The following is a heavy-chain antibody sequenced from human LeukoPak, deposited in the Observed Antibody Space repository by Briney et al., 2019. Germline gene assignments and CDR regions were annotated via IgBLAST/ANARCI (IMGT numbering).Heavy chain of an antibody. V-gene: IGHV3-23*01. CDR1: GFTFSSYA. CDR3: ARTVGYCSSSSCYTGQINDYYYYGMDV. J-gene: IGHJ6*02. Sequence: GGSLRLSCSGFTFSSYAMSWVRRAPGKGLEWVSTISDSGSDTYYADSVKGRFTISRDNSKNTLYLQMKGLRAEDTAVYYCARTVGYCSSSSCYTGQINDYYYYGMDVWGQGTTVTVSS. D-gene: IGHD2-2*02. CDR2: ISDSGSDT.